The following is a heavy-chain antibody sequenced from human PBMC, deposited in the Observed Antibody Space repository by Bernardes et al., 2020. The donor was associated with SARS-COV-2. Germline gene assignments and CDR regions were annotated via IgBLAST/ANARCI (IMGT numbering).Heavy chain of an antibody. CDR3: ARDSQLRYFDWSYYCMDV. CDR2: IWYDGSNK. J-gene: IGHJ6*02. CDR1: GFNFSSYG. Sequence: SLRLSCAASGFNFSSYGMHWVRQAPGKGLEWVAVIWYDGSNKYYADCVKGRFTIARDNSKNTLYLQMNSLRSEDTAVYYCARDSQLRYFDWSYYCMDVWCQGTTVTVSS. V-gene: IGHV3-33*01. D-gene: IGHD3-9*01.